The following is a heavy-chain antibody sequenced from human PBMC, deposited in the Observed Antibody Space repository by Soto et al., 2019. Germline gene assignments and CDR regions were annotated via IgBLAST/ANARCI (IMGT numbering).Heavy chain of an antibody. CDR3: ACRYEDIYTDYREY. D-gene: IGHD3-16*01. Sequence: GESLNLSCKGSGYRFTSYWIGWVRQMPGKGLEWMGIIYPGDSDTRYSPSFQGQVTISADKSISTAYLQWSSLKASDTAMYYCACRYEDIYTDYREYWGQGELVTGS. CDR2: IYPGDSDT. V-gene: IGHV5-51*01. J-gene: IGHJ4*02. CDR1: GYRFTSYW.